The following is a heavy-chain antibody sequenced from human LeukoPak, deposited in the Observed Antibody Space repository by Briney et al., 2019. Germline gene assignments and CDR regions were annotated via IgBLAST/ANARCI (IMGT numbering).Heavy chain of an antibody. CDR1: GYTLTELS. D-gene: IGHD1-14*01. CDR3: ATFLTRHYYYYMDV. Sequence: GASVKVSCKVSGYTLTELSMHWVRQAPGKGLEWIGGFDPEDGETIYAQKFQGRVTMTEDTSTDTAYMELSSLRSEDTAVYYCATFLTRHYYYYMDVWGKGTTVTVSS. V-gene: IGHV1-24*01. J-gene: IGHJ6*03. CDR2: FDPEDGET.